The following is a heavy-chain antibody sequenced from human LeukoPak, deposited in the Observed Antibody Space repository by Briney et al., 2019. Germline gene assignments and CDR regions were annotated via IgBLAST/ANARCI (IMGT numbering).Heavy chain of an antibody. CDR2: IYPGDSDT. CDR1: GYSFTSYW. J-gene: IGHJ3*02. Sequence: GESLKISCKGSGYSFTSYWIGWVRQMPGKGLEWMGIIYPGDSDTRYSPSFQGQVTISADKSISTAYLQWSSLKASDTAMYYCARHVNYDSSGYHLDDAFDIWGQGTMVTVSS. D-gene: IGHD3-22*01. V-gene: IGHV5-51*01. CDR3: ARHVNYDSSGYHLDDAFDI.